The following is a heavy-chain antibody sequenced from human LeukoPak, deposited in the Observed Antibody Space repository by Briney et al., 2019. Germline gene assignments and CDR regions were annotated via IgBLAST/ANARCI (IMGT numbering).Heavy chain of an antibody. V-gene: IGHV3-9*01. CDR2: ITWNSDDM. CDR1: GFIFEAYG. J-gene: IGHJ4*02. CDR3: TRVTSWRTGFDY. D-gene: IGHD1-1*01. Sequence: PGRSLRLSCAASGFIFEAYGRYWVRHAPGKGLGWVSGITWNSDDMAYADSVKGRFTISRDNAKNCLYLQMNSLTVEDTALYYCTRVTSWRTGFDYWGQGTLVTVSS.